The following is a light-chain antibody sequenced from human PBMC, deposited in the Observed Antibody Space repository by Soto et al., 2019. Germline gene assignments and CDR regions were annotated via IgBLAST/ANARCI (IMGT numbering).Light chain of an antibody. V-gene: IGKV1-39*01. CDR2: AAS. J-gene: IGKJ2*01. Sequence: DIQMTQSPSSLSASVGDRVTITCRASQTISSSLNWYQQKPGKAPDLLIYAASNLQSGVPSRFSGSGSGSDFTLTISSLLPEDFATYYCQQSYSSPQMYTFGQGTRLEIK. CDR3: QQSYSSPQMYT. CDR1: QTISSS.